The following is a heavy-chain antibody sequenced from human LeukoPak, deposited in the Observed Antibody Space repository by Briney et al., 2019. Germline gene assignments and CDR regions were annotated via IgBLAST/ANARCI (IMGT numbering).Heavy chain of an antibody. CDR3: ARSTYDSSGWGYYYYYYMDV. J-gene: IGHJ6*03. CDR2: IYHSGST. Sequence: SQTLSLTRTVSGGSSSSGGYYWSWIRQPPGKGLEWIGYIYHSGSTYYNPSLKSRVTISVDRSKNQFSLKLSSVTAADTAVYYCARSTYDSSGWGYYYYYYMDVWGKGTTVTVSS. V-gene: IGHV4-30-2*01. CDR1: GGSSSSGGYY. D-gene: IGHD3-22*01.